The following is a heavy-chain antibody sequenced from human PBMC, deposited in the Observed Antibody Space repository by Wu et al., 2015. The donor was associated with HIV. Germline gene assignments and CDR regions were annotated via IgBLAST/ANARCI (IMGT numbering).Heavy chain of an antibody. Sequence: QVQLVQSGAEVKKPGASVKVSCETFGYTFDDYKIHWVRQAPGQGLEWMGWINPYSGGTHYAQKFQGRVRMTRDASIDTAYMELSRLRPDDTAVYYCARDRRIAAAGSRYYYYYGMDVWGQGP. CDR3: ARDRRIAAAGSRYYYYYGMDV. CDR1: GYTFDDYK. D-gene: IGHD6-13*01. V-gene: IGHV1-2*02. CDR2: INPYSGGT. J-gene: IGHJ6*02.